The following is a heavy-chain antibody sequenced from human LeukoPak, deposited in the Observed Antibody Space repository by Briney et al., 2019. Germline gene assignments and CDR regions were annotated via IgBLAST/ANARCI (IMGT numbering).Heavy chain of an antibody. Sequence: GGSLRLSCAASGFTFSSYAMSWVRQAPGKGLEWVSGIGGSGVSTYYADSVKGRFTISRDNSKNTLYLQMNSLRAEDTAVYYCAKAAYGDYVRFPDWGQGTLVTVSS. D-gene: IGHD4-17*01. CDR2: IGGSGVST. V-gene: IGHV3-23*01. J-gene: IGHJ4*02. CDR1: GFTFSSYA. CDR3: AKAAYGDYVRFPD.